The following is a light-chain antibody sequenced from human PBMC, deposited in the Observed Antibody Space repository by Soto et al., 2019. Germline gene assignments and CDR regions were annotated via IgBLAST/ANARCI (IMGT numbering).Light chain of an antibody. V-gene: IGLV2-14*01. Sequence: QSALTQPASVSGSPGQSITISCTGTSSDIGGYNYVSWYQQHPGKAPKLMIYGVSNRPSGVSGRFFGSKSGNTASLTISGLQPEDEADYYCSSYRSSIIPVVFGGRTKLTVL. J-gene: IGLJ2*01. CDR1: SSDIGGYNY. CDR3: SSYRSSIIPVV. CDR2: GVS.